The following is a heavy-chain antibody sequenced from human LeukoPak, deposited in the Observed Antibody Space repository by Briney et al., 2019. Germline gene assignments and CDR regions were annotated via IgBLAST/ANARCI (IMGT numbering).Heavy chain of an antibody. CDR1: GGSISNYY. CDR3: ARDNRYCSGGTCSSGQDY. Sequence: PSETLSLTCTVSGGSISNYYWNWIRQPAGKGLEWIGRIYASGTINYNPSLKSRVTMSLDTSKSQFSLILSSVTAADTAVYYCARDNRYCSGGTCSSGQDYWGQGTLVSISS. CDR2: IYASGTI. V-gene: IGHV4-4*07. J-gene: IGHJ4*02. D-gene: IGHD2-15*01.